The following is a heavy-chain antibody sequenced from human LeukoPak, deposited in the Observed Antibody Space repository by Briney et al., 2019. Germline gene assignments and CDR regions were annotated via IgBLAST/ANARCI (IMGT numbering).Heavy chain of an antibody. CDR2: IYYSGST. CDR1: GGSISSGSYY. D-gene: IGHD2-2*02. CDR3: AREPGYCSSTSCYTRYYFDY. J-gene: IGHJ4*02. Sequence: SETLSLTCTVSGGSISSGSYYWGWIRQPPGKGLEWIGSIYYSGSTYYNPSLKSRVTISVDTSKNQFSLKLSSVTAADTAVYYCAREPGYCSSTSCYTRYYFDYWGQGTLVTVSS. V-gene: IGHV4-39*07.